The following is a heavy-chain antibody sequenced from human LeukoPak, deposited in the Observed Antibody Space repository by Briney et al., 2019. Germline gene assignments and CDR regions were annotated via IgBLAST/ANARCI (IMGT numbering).Heavy chain of an antibody. CDR2: ISWNSGSI. V-gene: IGHV3-9*01. D-gene: IGHD3-16*02. CDR3: AKGPSLGELSCFDY. Sequence: PGGSLRLSYAASGFTFDDYAMHWVRQAPGKGLEWVSGISWNSGSIGYADSVKGRFTISRDNAKNSLYLQMNSLRAEDTALYYCAKGPSLGELSCFDYWGQGTLVTVSS. J-gene: IGHJ4*02. CDR1: GFTFDDYA.